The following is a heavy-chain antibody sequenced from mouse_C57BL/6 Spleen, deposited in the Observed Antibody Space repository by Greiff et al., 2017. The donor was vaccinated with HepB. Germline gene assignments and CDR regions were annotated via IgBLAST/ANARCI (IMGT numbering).Heavy chain of an antibody. CDR2: IWTGGGT. CDR3: ARNYYGSSYNHYFDY. D-gene: IGHD1-1*01. CDR1: GFSLTSYA. Sequence: VQLVESGPGLVAPSQSLSITCTVSGFSLTSYAISWVRQPPGKGLEWLGVIWTGGGTNYNSALKSRLSISKDNSKSQVFLKMNSLQTDDTARYYCARNYYGSSYNHYFDYWGQGTTLTVSS. J-gene: IGHJ2*01. V-gene: IGHV2-9-1*01.